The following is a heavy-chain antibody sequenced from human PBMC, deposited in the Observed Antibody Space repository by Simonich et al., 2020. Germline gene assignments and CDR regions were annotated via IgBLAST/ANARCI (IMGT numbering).Heavy chain of an antibody. J-gene: IGHJ4*02. Sequence: QVQLVQSGAEVKKPGSSVKVSCKASGGTFSSYAISWVRQAPGQGLEWREGIIPNLGKANYAQKVQGRVTITADKSTSTAYMELSSLRSEDTAVYYCARTNTMRELDTMVRGVDYFDYWGQGTLVTVSS. CDR2: IIPNLGKA. CDR3: ARTNTMRELDTMVRGVDYFDY. CDR1: GGTFSSYA. V-gene: IGHV1-69*06. D-gene: IGHD3-10*01.